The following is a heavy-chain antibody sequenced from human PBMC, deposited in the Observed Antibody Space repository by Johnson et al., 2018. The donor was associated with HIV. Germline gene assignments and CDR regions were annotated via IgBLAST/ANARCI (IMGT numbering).Heavy chain of an antibody. V-gene: IGHV3-20*03. Sequence: VQLVESGGGVVRPGGSLSLSSAASGFTFDDYGMSWVRQAPGKGLQWVPGLNWNGGKTAYADSVKGRFTISRDNAKNSLYLQRISLRAEDTALYYCAREVIVAGHGGAFDIWGQGTMVTVSS. CDR2: LNWNGGKT. J-gene: IGHJ3*02. CDR1: GFTFDDYG. D-gene: IGHD5-12*01. CDR3: AREVIVAGHGGAFDI.